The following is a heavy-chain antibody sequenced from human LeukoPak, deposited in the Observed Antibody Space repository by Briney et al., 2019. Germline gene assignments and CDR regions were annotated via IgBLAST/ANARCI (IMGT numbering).Heavy chain of an antibody. CDR3: ARDGAAYYYYYMDV. D-gene: IGHD2-15*01. V-gene: IGHV3-30*03. CDR1: GFTFSNAW. J-gene: IGHJ6*03. CDR2: ISYDGSNK. Sequence: PGGSLRLSCAASGFTFSNAWMSWVRQAPGKGLEWVAVISYDGSNKYYADSVKGRFTISRDNSKNTLYVQMNSLRPEDTAVYYCARDGAAYYYYYMDVWGKGTTVTISS.